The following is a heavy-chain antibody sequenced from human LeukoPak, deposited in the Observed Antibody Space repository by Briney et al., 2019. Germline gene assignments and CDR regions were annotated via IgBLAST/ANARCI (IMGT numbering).Heavy chain of an antibody. D-gene: IGHD5-18*01. J-gene: IGHJ6*03. V-gene: IGHV4-61*02. CDR3: ARTTEGGYTYDYFYYYYMDV. CDR2: IYSSGNT. CDR1: GGSISSGDYY. Sequence: SETLSLTCTVSGGSISSGDYYWNWIRQPAGKGLEWIGRIYSSGNTNYNSSLKSRVTISVDMSKNQFSLKLSSVTAADTAVYYCARTTEGGYTYDYFYYYYMDVWGKGTTVTISS.